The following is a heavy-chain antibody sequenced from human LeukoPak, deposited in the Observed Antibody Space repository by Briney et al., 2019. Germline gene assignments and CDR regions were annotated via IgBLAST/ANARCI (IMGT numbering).Heavy chain of an antibody. Sequence: GGSLRLSCAASGFTFSSYGTHWVRQAPGKGLEWVAVVSYDRITKYYADSVKGRFSISRDNSKNTLSLEMNSLRPEDTAVYYCAREGLDSGSHFSAWFDPWGQGTLVTVSS. V-gene: IGHV3-30*03. CDR1: GFTFSSYG. J-gene: IGHJ5*02. D-gene: IGHD3-10*01. CDR3: AREGLDSGSHFSAWFDP. CDR2: VSYDRITK.